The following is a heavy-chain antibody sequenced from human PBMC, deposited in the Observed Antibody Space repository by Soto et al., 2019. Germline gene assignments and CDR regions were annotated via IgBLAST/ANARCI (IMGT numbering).Heavy chain of an antibody. CDR1: GGSFSGYY. CDR3: ASLRVPAAPVDY. J-gene: IGHJ4*02. Sequence: SETLSLTCAVYGGSFSGYYWSWIRQPPGKGLEWIGEINHSGSTNYNPSLKSRVTISVDTSKNQFSLKLSSVTAADTAVYYCASLRVPAAPVDYWGQGTLVTVSS. D-gene: IGHD2-2*01. CDR2: INHSGST. V-gene: IGHV4-34*01.